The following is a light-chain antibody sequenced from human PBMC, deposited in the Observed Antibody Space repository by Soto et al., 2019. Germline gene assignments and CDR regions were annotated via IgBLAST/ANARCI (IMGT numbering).Light chain of an antibody. J-gene: IGLJ7*01. V-gene: IGLV4-69*01. CDR2: VNSGGSH. Sequence: QSVLTQSPSASASRGASVKLTCTLSRGHSNYAIAWHQQQPEKGPRYLMKVNSGGSHIKGDGIPDRFSGSSSGAERYLFISSLQSEDEADYYCQTWGTGSAIVVFGGGTQLTVL. CDR1: RGHSNYA. CDR3: QTWGTGSAIVV.